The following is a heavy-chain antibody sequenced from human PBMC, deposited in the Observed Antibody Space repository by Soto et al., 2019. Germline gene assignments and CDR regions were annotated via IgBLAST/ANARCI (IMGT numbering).Heavy chain of an antibody. J-gene: IGHJ1*01. D-gene: IGHD1-1*01. V-gene: IGHV3-30*02. CDR2: IGDDGSDK. CDR1: GFTFSTSV. Sequence: GGSLRLSCAASGFTFSTSVMHWVRQAPGKGLEWVALIGDDGSDKQYVDSVKGRFTISRDNSQNTLYLQMNSLRVEDTASYYCAKDLSNNWSIEHWGQGTLVTVSS. CDR3: AKDLSNNWSIEH.